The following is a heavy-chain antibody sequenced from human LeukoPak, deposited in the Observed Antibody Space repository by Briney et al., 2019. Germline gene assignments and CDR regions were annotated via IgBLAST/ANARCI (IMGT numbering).Heavy chain of an antibody. CDR3: AKKLSAFGTFDY. CDR1: GFTFSSYA. CDR2: ISGGGSGT. Sequence: GGSLRLSCAASGFTFSSYAMSWVRQAPGKGLEWVSAISGGGSGTYYADSVKGRFTLSRDNSKYTLYLQMNSLRAEDTAVYYCAKKLSAFGTFDYWGQGTLVTVSS. J-gene: IGHJ4*02. V-gene: IGHV3-23*01. D-gene: IGHD3/OR15-3a*01.